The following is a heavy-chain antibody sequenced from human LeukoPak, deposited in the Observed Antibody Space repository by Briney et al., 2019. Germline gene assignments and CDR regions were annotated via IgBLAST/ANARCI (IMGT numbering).Heavy chain of an antibody. J-gene: IGHJ6*03. CDR3: ATPRRPTDYYYYYLNV. CDR1: GGTFSTYP. CDR2: IIPIFGAP. D-gene: IGHD4-11*01. V-gene: IGHV1-69*06. Sequence: SVKVSCNLSGGTFSTYPINWVRQAPGQGLEWMGKIIPIFGAPDYAQKFQGRVTITADKSTNTAFMEWISVRSDDTAVYYCATPRRPTDYYYYYLNVWGNGTTVTVSS.